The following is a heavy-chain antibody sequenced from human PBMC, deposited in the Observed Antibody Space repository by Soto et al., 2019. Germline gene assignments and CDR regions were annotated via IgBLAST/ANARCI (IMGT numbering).Heavy chain of an antibody. CDR3: TRVLGGSSCSAAFDY. J-gene: IGHJ4*02. Sequence: EVQLVESGGGVIRPGGSLKLSCVASGFTSKTSAMNWVRRAPGKGLEWVVRLSCTADGTGYAYSVTGRFTISGDNAKNLLYLQMDSLRAEDTALYYWTRVLGGSSCSAAFDYWGQGTLVTVSS. CDR1: GFTSKTSA. V-gene: IGHV3-20*04. D-gene: IGHD2-15*01. CDR2: LSCTADGT.